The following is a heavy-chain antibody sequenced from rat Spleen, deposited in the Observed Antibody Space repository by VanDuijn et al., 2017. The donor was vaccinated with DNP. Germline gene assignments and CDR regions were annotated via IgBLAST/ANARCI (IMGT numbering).Heavy chain of an antibody. CDR2: ISTSGVVT. CDR3: TRRFRDTRAMDA. J-gene: IGHJ4*01. D-gene: IGHD1-1*01. CDR1: GFIFSDYY. Sequence: EVQLVESGGGLVQPGRSLKISCAASGFIFSDYYMAWVRQGPTKGLEWVASISTSGVVTYYRDSVKGRFTISRDNAENTLYLQMNSLRSEDTATYYCTRRFRDTRAMDAWGQGISVTVSS. V-gene: IGHV5-25*01.